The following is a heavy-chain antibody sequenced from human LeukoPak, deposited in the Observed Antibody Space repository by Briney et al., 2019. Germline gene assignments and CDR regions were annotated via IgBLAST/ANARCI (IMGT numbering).Heavy chain of an antibody. CDR1: GYTFINYD. V-gene: IGHV1-8*03. Sequence: APVKVSCKASGYTFINYDINWVRQATGQGLEWMGWLNPNSGNTGYAQKFQGRVTITRDTSINTAYMELSSLSCEDTAIYYFARMKKSGANNWFDPWGQGTLVTVSS. D-gene: IGHD2-8*02. CDR2: LNPNSGNT. J-gene: IGHJ5*02. CDR3: ARMKKSGANNWFDP.